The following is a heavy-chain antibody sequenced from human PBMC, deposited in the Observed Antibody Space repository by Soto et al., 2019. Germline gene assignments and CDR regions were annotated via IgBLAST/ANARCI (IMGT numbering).Heavy chain of an antibody. CDR1: GGSISRSNYY. V-gene: IGHV4-39*01. CDR3: AGILWSEESPLNL. CDR2: IYYSGST. J-gene: IGHJ4*02. D-gene: IGHD3-10*01. Sequence: QLQLQESGPGLVKPSETLSLICTVSGGSISRSNYYWAWIRQPPGKGLEWISSIYYSGSTYYNPSLKSRVTTHIATSKNQFSLKLRSMTAADTSVYHCAGILWSEESPLNLWGQGALITVSS.